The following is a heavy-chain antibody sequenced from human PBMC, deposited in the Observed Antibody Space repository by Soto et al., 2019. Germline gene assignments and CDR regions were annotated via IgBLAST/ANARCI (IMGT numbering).Heavy chain of an antibody. Sequence: SETLSLTCAVYGGSFSGYYWSWIRQPPGKGLEWIGEINHSGSTNYNPSLKSRVTISVDTSKNQFSLKLSSVTAADTAVYYCAREKAGYSSGWYVYWGQGTLVTVS. V-gene: IGHV4-34*01. CDR3: AREKAGYSSGWYVY. CDR1: GGSFSGYY. CDR2: INHSGST. J-gene: IGHJ4*02. D-gene: IGHD6-19*01.